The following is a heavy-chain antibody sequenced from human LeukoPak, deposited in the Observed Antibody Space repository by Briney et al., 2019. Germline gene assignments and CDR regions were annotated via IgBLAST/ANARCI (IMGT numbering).Heavy chain of an antibody. J-gene: IGHJ4*02. D-gene: IGHD3-22*01. CDR2: IKQDESEK. Sequence: GGSLRLSCAASGFTFSSYWMTWARQAPGKGLEWVANIKQDESEKYYGDSVRGRFTISRDNAQNSLYLQMNSLSAEDTAVYYCARDNGYFSVDYWGQGTLATVSS. V-gene: IGHV3-7*01. CDR1: GFTFSSYW. CDR3: ARDNGYFSVDY.